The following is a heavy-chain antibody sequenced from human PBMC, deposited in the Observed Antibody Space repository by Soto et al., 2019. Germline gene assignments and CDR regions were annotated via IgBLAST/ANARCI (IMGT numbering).Heavy chain of an antibody. CDR1: EFIFSSYV. V-gene: IGHV3-23*01. CDR3: AKESHFSMALDY. Sequence: EVQLLESGGGLVQPGGSLRLSCAASEFIFSSYVMNWVRQAPGKGLEWVSAISGSSDSTFYADSMKGRFTISRDNSKNTLYLQMNSLRAEDTAVYYCAKESHFSMALDYWGQGTLVTVSS. J-gene: IGHJ4*02. D-gene: IGHD3-3*02. CDR2: ISGSSDST.